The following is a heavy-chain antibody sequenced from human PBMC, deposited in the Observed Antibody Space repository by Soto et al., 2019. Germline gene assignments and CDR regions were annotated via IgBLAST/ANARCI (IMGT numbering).Heavy chain of an antibody. CDR3: ARDTRIFGVVNRPNYFYHGLDV. V-gene: IGHV1-69*06. D-gene: IGHD3-3*01. CDR2: ITPISDTT. CDR1: GGTFSKSV. J-gene: IGHJ6*02. Sequence: QVQLVQSGAEVKEPGSSVKVSCKASGGTFSKSVITWVRQAPGQGLEWMGGITPISDTTKYAQKFHGRVTISADKSTNTAYMEVRSLTSDNTAVYYCARDTRIFGVVNRPNYFYHGLDVWGQGTTVTVSS.